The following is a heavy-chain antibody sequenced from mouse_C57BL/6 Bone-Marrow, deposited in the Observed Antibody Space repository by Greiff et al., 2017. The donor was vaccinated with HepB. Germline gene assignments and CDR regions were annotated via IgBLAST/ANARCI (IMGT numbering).Heavy chain of an antibody. D-gene: IGHD1-1*01. J-gene: IGHJ2*01. CDR3: TRCPSHYYGSSFDY. Sequence: EVKLMESGEGLVKPGGSLKLSCAASGFTFSSYAMSWVRQTPEKRLEWVAYISSGGDYIYYADTVKGRFTISRDNARNTLYLQMSSLKSEDTAMYYCTRCPSHYYGSSFDYWGQGTTLTVSS. V-gene: IGHV5-9-1*02. CDR2: ISSGGDYI. CDR1: GFTFSSYA.